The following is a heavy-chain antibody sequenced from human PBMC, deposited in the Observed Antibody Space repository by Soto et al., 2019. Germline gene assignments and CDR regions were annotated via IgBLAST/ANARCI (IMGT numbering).Heavy chain of an antibody. CDR3: ARDGLANCSGGSCYPYYYYGMDV. Sequence: QVQLVQSGAEVKKPGSSVKVSCKASGGTFSSYAISWVRQAPGQGLEWMGGIIPIFGTANYAQKFQGRVTSTADESTSPAYMELSSLRSEDTAVYYCARDGLANCSGGSCYPYYYYGMDVWGQGTTVTVSS. V-gene: IGHV1-69*01. J-gene: IGHJ6*02. CDR2: IIPIFGTA. D-gene: IGHD2-15*01. CDR1: GGTFSSYA.